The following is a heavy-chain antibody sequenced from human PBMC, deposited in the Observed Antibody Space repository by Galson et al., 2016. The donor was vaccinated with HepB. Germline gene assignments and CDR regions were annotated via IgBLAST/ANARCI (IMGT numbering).Heavy chain of an antibody. CDR2: MRDSGNT. CDR3: ARSGGSAGMH. V-gene: IGHV4-59*08. Sequence: SETLSLTCSVSGGPISGAYWSWTRQPPGKGLEWIAYMRDSGNTNYNPSLKSRVTISVDPSIHQFSLRLTSVTAGDTAVYYCARSGGSAGMHWGQGTLVTVSS. J-gene: IGHJ1*01. CDR1: GGPISGAY. D-gene: IGHD3-16*01.